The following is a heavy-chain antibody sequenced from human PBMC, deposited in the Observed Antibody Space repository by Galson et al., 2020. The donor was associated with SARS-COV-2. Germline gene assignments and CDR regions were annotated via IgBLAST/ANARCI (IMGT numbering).Heavy chain of an antibody. J-gene: IGHJ4*02. D-gene: IGHD6-19*01. CDR2: IYPDDSYT. V-gene: IGHV5-51*01. Sequence: GESLKISCKASRYSFTNYWIGWVRQMPGKGLEWMGVIYPDDSYTIYSPSFQGQVTISADKSISTAFLQWSSVKASDTAIYYCARHGASSGWYEGIDYWGQGTLVTVSS. CDR3: ARHGASSGWYEGIDY. CDR1: RYSFTNYW.